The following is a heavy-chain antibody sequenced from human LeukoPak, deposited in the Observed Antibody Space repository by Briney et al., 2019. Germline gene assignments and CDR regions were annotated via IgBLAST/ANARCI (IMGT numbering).Heavy chain of an antibody. V-gene: IGHV1-69*04. CDR3: ASYYDILTGYSSNCFYP. J-gene: IGHJ5*02. D-gene: IGHD3-9*01. CDR1: GGTFSSYA. Sequence: GASVKVSLKASGGTFSSYAISWVRQAPGQGLEWMGRIIPILGIANYAQKFQGRVTITADKSTSTAYMELSSLRSEDAAVYYCASYYDILTGYSSNCFYPWGQGTLVTVSS. CDR2: IIPILGIA.